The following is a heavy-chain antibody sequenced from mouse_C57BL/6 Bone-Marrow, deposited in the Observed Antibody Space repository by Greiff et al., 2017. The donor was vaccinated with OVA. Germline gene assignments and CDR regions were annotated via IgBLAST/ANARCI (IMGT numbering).Heavy chain of an antibody. CDR2: IDPSDSHT. CDR1: GYTFTSYW. V-gene: IGHV1-50*01. CDR3: ASLNWYFDV. Sequence: QVQLKQPGAELVKPGASVKLSCKASGYTFTSYWMQWVKQRPGQGLEWIGEIDPSDSHTNSNQNFKGKATLTVDTSSSTAYMQLSSLTSEDSAVYYCASLNWYFDVWGTGTTVTVSA. J-gene: IGHJ1*03.